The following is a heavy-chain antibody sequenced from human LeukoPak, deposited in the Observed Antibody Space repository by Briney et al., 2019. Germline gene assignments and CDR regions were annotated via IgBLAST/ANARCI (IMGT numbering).Heavy chain of an antibody. CDR2: IRNKANSYTT. Sequence: PGGTLRLSCAPSGFTVGDHYMECVRQAPGKGQEWVGRIRNKANSYTTEYAAFVKGRFTISRDDSKNSLYLQMNSLKTEDTAVYYCARVRYYLDYWGQGTLVTVSS. CDR1: GFTVGDHY. V-gene: IGHV3-72*01. CDR3: ARVRYYLDY. J-gene: IGHJ4*02. D-gene: IGHD3-9*01.